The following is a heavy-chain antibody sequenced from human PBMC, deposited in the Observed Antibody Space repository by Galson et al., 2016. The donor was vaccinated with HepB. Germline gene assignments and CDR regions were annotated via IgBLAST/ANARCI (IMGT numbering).Heavy chain of an antibody. CDR3: ARGGPHNNYFDY. D-gene: IGHD1-1*01. CDR2: IHSGGGA. CDR1: GFTFSSYV. J-gene: IGHJ4*02. Sequence: SLRLSCAASGFTFSSYVMSWVRQAPGKGLEWVSFIHSGGGAYYTHSVKGRFTISTDNSKNTLYLQTNSLRAEDTAIYYCARGGPHNNYFDYWGQGTLVTVSS. V-gene: IGHV3-53*01.